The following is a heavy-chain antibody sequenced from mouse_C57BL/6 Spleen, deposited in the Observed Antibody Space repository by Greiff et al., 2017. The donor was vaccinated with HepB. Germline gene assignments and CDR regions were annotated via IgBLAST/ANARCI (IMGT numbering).Heavy chain of an antibody. CDR2: ISSGGSYT. D-gene: IGHD2-3*01. Sequence: EVQRVESGGDLVKPGGSLKLSCAASGFTFSSYGMSWVRQTPDKRLEWVATISSGGSYTYYPDSVKGRFTISRDNAKNTLYLQMSSLKSEDTAMYYCARQRIYDGYSYYAMDYWGQGTSVTVSS. CDR3: ARQRIYDGYSYYAMDY. CDR1: GFTFSSYG. J-gene: IGHJ4*01. V-gene: IGHV5-6*01.